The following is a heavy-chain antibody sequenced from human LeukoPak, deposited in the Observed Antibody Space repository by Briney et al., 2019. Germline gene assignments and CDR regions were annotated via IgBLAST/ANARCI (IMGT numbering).Heavy chain of an antibody. CDR2: ISSSGYI. Sequence: GGSLRLSCAASGVTFSSYETHWVRQAPGKGLEWVSYISSSGYIYYADSVKGRFTISRDNAKNSLYLQMNSLRAEDTAVYYCARAGYSSSWTPRYFDYWGQGTLVTVPS. CDR1: GVTFSSYE. CDR3: ARAGYSSSWTPRYFDY. J-gene: IGHJ4*02. D-gene: IGHD6-13*01. V-gene: IGHV3-21*05.